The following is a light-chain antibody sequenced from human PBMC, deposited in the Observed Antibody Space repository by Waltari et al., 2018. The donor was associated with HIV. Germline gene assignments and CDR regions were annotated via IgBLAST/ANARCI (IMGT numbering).Light chain of an antibody. J-gene: IGLJ2*01. CDR2: EVS. CDR3: SSYTSSDTVV. CDR1: TSDVGGYNS. Sequence: QSALTQPASVSGSPGQSITISCTGTTSDVGGYNSVSWYQQHPAKAPKLGILEVSNRPSGVSNRFSGSKSSNTASLTISGLQAEDEAYYYCSSYTSSDTVVFGGGTKVTVL. V-gene: IGLV2-14*03.